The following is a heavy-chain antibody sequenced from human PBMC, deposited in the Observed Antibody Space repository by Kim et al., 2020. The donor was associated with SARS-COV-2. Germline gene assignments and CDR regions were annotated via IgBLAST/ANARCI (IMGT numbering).Heavy chain of an antibody. J-gene: IGHJ6*02. Sequence: ASVKVSCKTSGYTFTSYYIQWVRQAPGQGLEWIGKINPSGGTTSYAQKFQGTVTMTRDTSTSTVHMELSRLRSEDTAVYYCAGDRKLSGTSATQNYYYYYGMDVWGQGTTVTVSS. CDR1: GYTFTSYY. CDR2: INPSGGTT. CDR3: AGDRKLSGTSATQNYYYYYGMDV. D-gene: IGHD1-7*01. V-gene: IGHV1-46*01.